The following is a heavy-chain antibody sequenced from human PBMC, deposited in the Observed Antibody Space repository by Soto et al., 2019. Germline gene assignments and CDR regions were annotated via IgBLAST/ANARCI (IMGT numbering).Heavy chain of an antibody. CDR1: GYTFTSYG. D-gene: IGHD1-7*01. V-gene: IGHV1-18*01. Sequence: ASVKVSCKASGYTFTSYGISWVRQAPGQGLEWMGWISAYNGNTNYAQKLQGRVTMTTDTSTSTAYTELRSLRSDDTAVYYCARDRTNSGPPHIDYWGQATLVTVSS. CDR3: ARDRTNSGPPHIDY. J-gene: IGHJ4*02. CDR2: ISAYNGNT.